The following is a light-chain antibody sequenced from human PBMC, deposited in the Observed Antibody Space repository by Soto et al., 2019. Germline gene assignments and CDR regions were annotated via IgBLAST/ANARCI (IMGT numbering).Light chain of an antibody. CDR1: SSDVGSYNL. CDR3: FSYAGSSTVV. J-gene: IGLJ2*01. CDR2: EGS. V-gene: IGLV2-23*01. Sequence: QSVLTQPASVSGSPGQSITISCTGTSSDVGSYNLVSWYQQHPGKAPKLMIYEGSKRPSGVSNRFSGSKSGNTASLTISGLQAHDEADYYCFSYAGSSTVVFGGGTKLTVL.